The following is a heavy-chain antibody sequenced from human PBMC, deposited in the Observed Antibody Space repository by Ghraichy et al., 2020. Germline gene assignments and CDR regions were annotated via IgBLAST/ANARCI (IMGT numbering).Heavy chain of an antibody. V-gene: IGHV3-30-3*01. CDR3: ARDIKSSFWSYYYYAMDV. J-gene: IGHJ6*02. Sequence: GGSLRLSCAASGFTFNTYSMHWVRQAPGKGLEWVAVTSHDGIAKYYADSVKGRFTISRDNSKNALFLQMNSLRAEDTAVYYCARDIKSSFWSYYYYAMDVWGQGTTVTVSS. CDR2: TSHDGIAK. D-gene: IGHD6-13*01. CDR1: GFTFNTYS.